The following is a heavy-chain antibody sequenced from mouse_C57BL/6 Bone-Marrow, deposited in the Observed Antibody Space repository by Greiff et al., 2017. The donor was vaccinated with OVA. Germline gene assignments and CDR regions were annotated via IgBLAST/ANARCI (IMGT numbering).Heavy chain of an antibody. Sequence: EVMLVESGGGLVQPGGSLKLSCAASGFTFSDYYMYWVRQTPEKRLEWVAYISNGGGSTYYPDTVKGRFTISRDNAKNTLYLQMSRLKSEDTAMYYCARPPGTSYWYFDVWGTGTTVTVSS. CDR1: GFTFSDYY. CDR3: ARPPGTSYWYFDV. D-gene: IGHD4-1*01. J-gene: IGHJ1*03. V-gene: IGHV5-12*01. CDR2: ISNGGGST.